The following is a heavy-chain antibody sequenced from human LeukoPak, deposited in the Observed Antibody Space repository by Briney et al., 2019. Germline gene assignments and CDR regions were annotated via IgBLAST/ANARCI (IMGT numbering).Heavy chain of an antibody. J-gene: IGHJ4*02. CDR2: IFHSGST. CDR1: GGSLSSSNW. CDR3: AREGYYDSSGYSDY. Sequence: SETLSLTCVVSGGSLSSSNWWSWVRRPPGKGLEWIGKIFHSGSTNYNPSLKSRVTISVDTSKNQFSLRLSSVTAADSAVYFCAREGYYDSSGYSDYWGQGTLVTVSS. V-gene: IGHV4-4*02. D-gene: IGHD3-22*01.